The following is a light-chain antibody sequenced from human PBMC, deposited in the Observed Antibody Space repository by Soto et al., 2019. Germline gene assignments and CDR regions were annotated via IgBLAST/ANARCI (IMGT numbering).Light chain of an antibody. CDR1: QSIRSS. Sequence: EIVMTQSPPILSVSPGERAALSCRASQSIRSSLAWYQQKPGQAPRLLIYGASTRATGIPARFSGSGSGTEFTLTISSLQSEDFAVYYCQQYNNWPAITFGQGTRLEIK. V-gene: IGKV3D-15*01. CDR2: GAS. CDR3: QQYNNWPAIT. J-gene: IGKJ5*01.